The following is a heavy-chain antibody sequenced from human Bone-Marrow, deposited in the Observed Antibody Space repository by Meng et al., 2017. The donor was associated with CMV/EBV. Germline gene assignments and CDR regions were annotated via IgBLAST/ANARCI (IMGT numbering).Heavy chain of an antibody. CDR2: INSDGSST. D-gene: IGHD6-13*01. CDR1: GFTFSSYW. Sequence: GESLKISCAASGFTFSSYWMHWVRQAPGKGLVWVSRINSDGSSTSYADSVKGRFTISRDNAKNTLYLQMNSLRAEDTAVYYCARKAAAGTPGSNWFDPWGQGTRVTGSS. J-gene: IGHJ5*02. V-gene: IGHV3-74*01. CDR3: ARKAAAGTPGSNWFDP.